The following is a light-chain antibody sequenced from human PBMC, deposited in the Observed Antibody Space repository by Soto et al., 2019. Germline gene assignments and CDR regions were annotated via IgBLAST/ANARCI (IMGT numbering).Light chain of an antibody. CDR2: AAS. Sequence: EIVMTQSPATLSVSPGEGATLSCRASQSVSSKLAWYQQKPGQAPRLLIYAASKRATGIPARFSGSGSGTDFTLTISSLEPEDFAVYFCQQHNNWPTFGQGTRLEIK. V-gene: IGKV3D-15*01. CDR3: QQHNNWPT. CDR1: QSVSSK. J-gene: IGKJ5*01.